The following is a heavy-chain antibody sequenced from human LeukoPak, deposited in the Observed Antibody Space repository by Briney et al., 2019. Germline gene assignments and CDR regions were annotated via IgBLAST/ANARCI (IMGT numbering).Heavy chain of an antibody. CDR3: ARHYRVAATAY. V-gene: IGHV4-4*02. CDR2: IYHSGST. D-gene: IGHD1-26*01. J-gene: IGHJ4*02. Sequence: SGTLSLTCAVSGGSISSGNWWSWVRQPPGKGLEWIGQIYHSGSTNYNPSLKSRVTISVEKSKNQFSLNLTSVTAADTAVYYCARHYRVAATAYWGQGTLVTVSS. CDR1: GGSISSGNW.